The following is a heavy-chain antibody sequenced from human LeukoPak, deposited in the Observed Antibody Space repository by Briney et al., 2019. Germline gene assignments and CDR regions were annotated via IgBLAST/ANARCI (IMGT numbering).Heavy chain of an antibody. D-gene: IGHD4-17*01. J-gene: IGHJ4*02. CDR1: GFTFSSYA. Sequence: GGSPRLSCAASGFTFSSYAMSWVRQAPGKGLEWVSAISGSGGSTYYADSVKGRFTISRDNSKNTLYLQMNSLRAEDTAVYYCAKVDFSTVTTGFDYWGQGTLVTVSS. CDR3: AKVDFSTVTTGFDY. CDR2: ISGSGGST. V-gene: IGHV3-23*01.